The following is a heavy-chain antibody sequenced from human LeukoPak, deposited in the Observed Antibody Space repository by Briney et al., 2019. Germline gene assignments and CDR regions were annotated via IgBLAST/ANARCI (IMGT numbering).Heavy chain of an antibody. CDR2: ISYDGSNK. CDR3: ARKAMARYFDY. Sequence: GGSLRLSCAASGFTFSSYAMHWVRQAPGKGLEWGAVISYDGSNKYYADSVKGRFTISRDNSKNTLYLQMNSLRAEDMAVYYCARKAMARYFDYWGQGTLVTVSS. V-gene: IGHV3-30-3*01. J-gene: IGHJ4*02. D-gene: IGHD5-18*01. CDR1: GFTFSSYA.